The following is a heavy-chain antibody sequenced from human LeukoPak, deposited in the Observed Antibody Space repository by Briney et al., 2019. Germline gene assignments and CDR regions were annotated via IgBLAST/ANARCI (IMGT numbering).Heavy chain of an antibody. CDR3: ARDSGYCTGTSCRNWFDP. CDR2: ISSGGSTT. D-gene: IGHD2-15*01. J-gene: IGHJ5*02. V-gene: IGHV3-48*03. Sequence: GGSLRLSCAASGFTFSSYEMNWVRQAPGRGLEWVSYISSGGSTTYYADSVKGRLTISRDNAENSLYLQMNSLRAEDTAVYYCARDSGYCTGTSCRNWFDPWGQGTRVTVSS. CDR1: GFTFSSYE.